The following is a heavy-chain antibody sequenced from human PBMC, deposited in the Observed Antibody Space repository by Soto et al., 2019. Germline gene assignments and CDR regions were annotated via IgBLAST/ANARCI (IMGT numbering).Heavy chain of an antibody. CDR2: IYPGDSDT. Sequence: GESLKSSCKGSGYSFTSYWIGWVRQMPGKGLEWMGIIYPGDSDTRYSPSFQGQVTISADKSISTAYLQWSSLKASDTAMYYCARQTSRGVSGYDSPSDYWGQGTLVTVSS. J-gene: IGHJ4*02. D-gene: IGHD5-12*01. CDR3: ARQTSRGVSGYDSPSDY. V-gene: IGHV5-51*01. CDR1: GYSFTSYW.